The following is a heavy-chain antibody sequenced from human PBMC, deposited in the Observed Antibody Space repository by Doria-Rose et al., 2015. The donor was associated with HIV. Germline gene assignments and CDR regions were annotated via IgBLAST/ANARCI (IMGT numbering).Heavy chain of an antibody. V-gene: IGHV3-21*01. D-gene: IGHD3-10*01. CDR2: ISSTSAYI. Sequence: VQLVQSGGGLVRPGGSLRLSSATSGFTFSSHRINWVRQAPGKGLECVSSISSTSAYINYADSVRVRFTISRDNARNSLYLQMDSLRAEDSAIYYCATGVTLDYWGQGTLVTVSS. J-gene: IGHJ4*02. CDR3: ATGVTLDY. CDR1: GFTFSSHR.